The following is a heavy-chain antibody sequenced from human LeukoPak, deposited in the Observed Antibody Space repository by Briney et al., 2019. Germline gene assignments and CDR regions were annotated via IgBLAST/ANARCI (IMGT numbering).Heavy chain of an antibody. CDR2: ISYDGSNK. CDR1: GFTFSSYA. CDR3: ARGRQTPPRYYYDSSGLYPYFDY. V-gene: IGHV3-30*14. Sequence: PGGSLRLTCEASGFTFSSYAMHWVRQAPGKGLEWVAVISYDGSNKYYADSVKGRFTISRDNSKNTLYLQMNSLRAEDTAVYYCARGRQTPPRYYYDSSGLYPYFDYWGQGTLVTVSS. J-gene: IGHJ4*02. D-gene: IGHD3-22*01.